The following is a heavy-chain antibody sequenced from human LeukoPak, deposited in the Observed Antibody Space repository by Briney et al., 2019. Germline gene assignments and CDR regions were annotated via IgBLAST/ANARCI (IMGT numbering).Heavy chain of an antibody. CDR3: ARVPTTYDILTGYYTPDAFDI. J-gene: IGHJ3*02. CDR2: ISAYNGNT. V-gene: IGHV1-18*01. D-gene: IGHD3-9*01. Sequence: ASVKVSCKASGYTFTSYGISWVRQAPGQGLEWMGWISAYNGNTNYAQKLQGRVTMTTDTSTSTAYMELRGLRSDDTAVYYCARVPTTYDILTGYYTPDAFDIWGQGTMVTVSS. CDR1: GYTFTSYG.